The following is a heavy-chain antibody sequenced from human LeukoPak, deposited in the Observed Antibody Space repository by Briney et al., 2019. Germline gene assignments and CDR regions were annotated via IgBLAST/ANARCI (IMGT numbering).Heavy chain of an antibody. D-gene: IGHD4-17*01. CDR1: GGSISSYY. J-gene: IGHJ2*01. CDR2: IYYSGST. Sequence: PSETLSLTCTVSGGSISSYYWSWIRQPPGKGLEWIGYIYYSGSTNYNPSLKSRVTISVDTSKNQFSLKLSSVTAADTAVYYCARHVRLYDCGDYVRYWYFDLWGRGTLVTVSS. V-gene: IGHV4-59*08. CDR3: ARHVRLYDCGDYVRYWYFDL.